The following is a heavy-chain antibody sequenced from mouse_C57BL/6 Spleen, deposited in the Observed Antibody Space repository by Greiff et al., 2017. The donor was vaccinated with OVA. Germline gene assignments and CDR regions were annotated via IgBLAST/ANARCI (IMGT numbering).Heavy chain of an antibody. CDR2: ISSGSSNT. Sequence: EVQRVESGGGLVKPGGSLKLSCAASGFTFSDYGMHWVRQAPEKGLEWVAYISSGSSNTYYAATVKGSFTISRDNATNTLFLQMTSLRSEDTAMCYCAGNGFDYWGQGTTLTVSS. D-gene: IGHD1-1*01. CDR3: AGNGFDY. CDR1: GFTFSDYG. V-gene: IGHV5-17*01. J-gene: IGHJ2*01.